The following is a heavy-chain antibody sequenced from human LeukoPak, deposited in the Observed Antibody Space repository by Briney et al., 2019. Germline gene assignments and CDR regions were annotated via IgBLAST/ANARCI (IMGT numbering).Heavy chain of an antibody. Sequence: GSSVKVSCKASGGTFSSYAISWVRQAPGQGLEWMGGIIPIFGTANYAQKFQGRVTITADKSTSTAYMELSSLRSEDTAVYYCARTILAAAGTIFSGFDPWGQGTLVTVSS. CDR1: GGTFSSYA. J-gene: IGHJ5*02. CDR3: ARTILAAAGTIFSGFDP. CDR2: IIPIFGTA. V-gene: IGHV1-69*06. D-gene: IGHD6-13*01.